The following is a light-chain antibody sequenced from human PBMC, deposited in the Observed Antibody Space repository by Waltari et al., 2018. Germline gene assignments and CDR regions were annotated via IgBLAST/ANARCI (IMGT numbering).Light chain of an antibody. J-gene: IGLJ1*01. CDR2: DVV. V-gene: IGLV2-14*03. CDR1: SNDIGDYNY. Sequence: QSALTQPASVSGSPGQSITISCTGTSNDIGDYNYVSWYQQHPGKVPKLMIYDVVGRPSGVSDRVAGSKSGNTAALTSSGLQTEDEADYYCSSYTSTSTFVFGSGTKVTVL. CDR3: SSYTSTSTFV.